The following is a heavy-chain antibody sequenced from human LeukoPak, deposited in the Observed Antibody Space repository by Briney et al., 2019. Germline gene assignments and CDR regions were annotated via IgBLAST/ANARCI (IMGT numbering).Heavy chain of an antibody. CDR3: ARDYGDSYYYYGMDV. J-gene: IGHJ6*02. CDR2: MNPNSGNT. V-gene: IGHV1-8*01. CDR1: GYTFTSYD. Sequence: ASVKVSCKASGYTFTSYDINWVRQATGQGLEWMGWMNPNSGNTGYAQKFQGRVTMTRNTSISTAYMELSSLRSEDTAVYYCARDYGDSYYYYGMDVWGQGTTVTVSS. D-gene: IGHD4-17*01.